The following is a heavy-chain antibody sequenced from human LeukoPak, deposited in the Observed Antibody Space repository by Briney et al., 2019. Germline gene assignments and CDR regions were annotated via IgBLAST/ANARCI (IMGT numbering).Heavy chain of an antibody. CDR2: IYHSGRT. V-gene: IGHV4-30-2*01. CDR3: ARSGIAARSYYYYGMDV. D-gene: IGHD6-6*01. J-gene: IGHJ6*02. Sequence: PSQTLSLTCAVSGGSISSGGYSWSWLRPPPGKGLEGIGYIYHSGRTHYNPSLKSRVTISVDRSKNQFSLKLSSVTAADTAVYYCARSGIAARSYYYYGMDVWGQGTTVTVSS. CDR1: GGSISSGGYS.